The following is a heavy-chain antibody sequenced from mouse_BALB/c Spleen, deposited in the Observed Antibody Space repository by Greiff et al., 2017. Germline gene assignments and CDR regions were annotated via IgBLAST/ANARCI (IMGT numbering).Heavy chain of an antibody. CDR1: GYSITSDYA. J-gene: IGHJ2*01. D-gene: IGHD1-1*02. CDR3: ARGAHYGYFDY. CDR2: ISYSGST. V-gene: IGHV3-2*02. Sequence: EVQLQESGPGLVKPSQSLSLTCTVTGYSITSDYAWNWIRQFPGNKLEWMGYISYSGSTSYNPSLKSRISITRDTSKNQFFLQLNSVTTEDTATYYCARGAHYGYFDYWGQGTTLTVSS.